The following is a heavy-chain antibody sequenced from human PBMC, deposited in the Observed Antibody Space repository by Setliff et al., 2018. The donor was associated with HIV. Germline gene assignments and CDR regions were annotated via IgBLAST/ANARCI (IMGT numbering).Heavy chain of an antibody. D-gene: IGHD3-16*01. V-gene: IGHV4-61*09. CDR2: IYTSGNSRYT. CDR3: AREREAWSAYDS. Sequence: PSETLSLTCTVSGVSVTNVLYYWSWLRQPAGKGLEWIGHIYTSGNSRYTNYNSSLESRVAISLDTSSNQFSLKLSSVTAADTAVYHCAREREAWSAYDSWGQGTLVTVSS. J-gene: IGHJ5*02. CDR1: GVSVTNVLYY.